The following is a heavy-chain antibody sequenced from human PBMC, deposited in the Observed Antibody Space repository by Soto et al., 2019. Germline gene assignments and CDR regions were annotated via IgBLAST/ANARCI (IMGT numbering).Heavy chain of an antibody. J-gene: IGHJ5*02. CDR3: ARGLSGGWAYNWFGP. CDR2: IWYDGSNK. Sequence: GGSLRLSCAASGFTFSNYGIHWVRQAPGKGLEWVALIWYDGSNKYYADSVKGRFTISRDNFKNTLYLQMNSLRADDTAVYYCARGLSGGWAYNWFGPWGQGTLVTVSS. CDR1: GFTFSNYG. D-gene: IGHD6-19*01. V-gene: IGHV3-33*01.